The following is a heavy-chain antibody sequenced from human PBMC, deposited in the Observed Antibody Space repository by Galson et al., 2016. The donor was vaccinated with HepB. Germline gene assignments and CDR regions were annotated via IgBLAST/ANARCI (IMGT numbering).Heavy chain of an antibody. J-gene: IGHJ2*01. V-gene: IGHV4-31*03. D-gene: IGHD2-15*01. CDR3: ARDRAPSASGGRWYFDL. CDR2: IYYTGTT. Sequence: TLSLTCTVSGGSISSTNYYWSWVRQHPGKDLEWVGYIYYTGTTYYNPSLKSRLRISVDTSKNQFSLRLDSVTAADTAVYYCARDRAPSASGGRWYFDLWGRGTLVSVS. CDR1: GGSISSTNYY.